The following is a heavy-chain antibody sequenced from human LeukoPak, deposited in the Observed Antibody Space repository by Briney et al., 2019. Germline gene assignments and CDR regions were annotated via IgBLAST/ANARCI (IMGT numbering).Heavy chain of an antibody. D-gene: IGHD6-13*01. CDR1: GFTVSSNY. V-gene: IGHV3-53*01. CDR2: IYSGGST. Sequence: PGGSLRLSCAASGFTVSSNYMSWVRQAPGKGLEWVSVIYSGGSTYYADSVKGRFTISRDNSKNTLYLQMNSLRAEDTAVYYCATHSSSKNYYYYGMDVWGQGTTVTASS. J-gene: IGHJ6*02. CDR3: ATHSSSKNYYYYGMDV.